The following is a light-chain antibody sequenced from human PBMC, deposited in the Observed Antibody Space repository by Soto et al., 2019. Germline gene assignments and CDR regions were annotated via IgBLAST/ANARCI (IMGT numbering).Light chain of an antibody. V-gene: IGLV2-14*03. CDR3: CSYTTSNTRQIV. Sequence: QSALTQPASVYGSPGQSITISFTCTSSDVGGYNYVSWYQHHPGKAPKLMIYDVSNRPSGVSNRFSGSKSGNTASLTISGLQPEDEADYYCCSYTTSNTRQIVFGTGTKVTVL. J-gene: IGLJ1*01. CDR1: SSDVGGYNY. CDR2: DVS.